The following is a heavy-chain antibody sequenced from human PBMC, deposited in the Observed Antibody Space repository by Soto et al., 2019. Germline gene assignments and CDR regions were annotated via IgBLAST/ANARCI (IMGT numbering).Heavy chain of an antibody. CDR1: GYTFTTHD. CDR3: AREVVEVVETTSLWFDP. J-gene: IGHJ5*02. V-gene: IGHV1-8*01. CDR2: MNTNTNST. D-gene: IGHD2-15*01. Sequence: QVQLVQSGAEAKRPGASVKVSCKASGYTFTTHDIHWVRQAPGQGLEWMGWMNTNTNSTDCAQKFQGRVTLTWNTSISTAYLKLRRLKFDDTAVYYCAREVVEVVETTSLWFDPWGQGTLVTVSS.